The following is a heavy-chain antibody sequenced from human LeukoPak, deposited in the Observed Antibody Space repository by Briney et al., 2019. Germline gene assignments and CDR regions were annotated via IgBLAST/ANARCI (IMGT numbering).Heavy chain of an antibody. J-gene: IGHJ3*02. D-gene: IGHD6-19*01. V-gene: IGHV4-39*01. CDR1: GGSLNGYY. CDR2: IYYSGST. Sequence: SETLSLTCAVYGGSLNGYYWGWIRQPPGKGLEWIGSIYYSGSTYYNPSLKSRVTLSVDTSKNQFSLKLSSVTAADTAVYYCARLLSSDWYKGAFDIWGQGTMVAVSS. CDR3: ARLLSSDWYKGAFDI.